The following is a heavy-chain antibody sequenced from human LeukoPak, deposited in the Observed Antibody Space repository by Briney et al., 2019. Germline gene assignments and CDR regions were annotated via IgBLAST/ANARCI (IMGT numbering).Heavy chain of an antibody. J-gene: IGHJ4*02. CDR1: GFTFSSYW. Sequence: GGSLRLSCAASGFTFSSYWMSWVRQAPGKGLEWVANIKQDGSEKYYVDSVKGRFTISRDNAKNSLYLQMNSLRAEDTAVYYCARGTYRLGDGTDYFDYWGQGTLVTVSS. D-gene: IGHD4-17*01. CDR2: IKQDGSEK. CDR3: ARGTYRLGDGTDYFDY. V-gene: IGHV3-7*01.